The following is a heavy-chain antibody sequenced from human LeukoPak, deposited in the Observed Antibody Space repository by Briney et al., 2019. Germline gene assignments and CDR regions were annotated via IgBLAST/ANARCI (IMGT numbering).Heavy chain of an antibody. CDR2: ISYTSSYI. V-gene: IGHV3-21*01. CDR1: GFTFSSYS. J-gene: IGHJ4*02. CDR3: AREGLYGDYAGH. Sequence: PGGSLRLSCAGSGFTFSSYSMNWVRQAPGKGLEWISSISYTSSYIHYADSVKGRFTISRDNAKNSLFLQMNSLRAEDTAVYYCAREGLYGDYAGHWGQGTLVTVSS. D-gene: IGHD4-17*01.